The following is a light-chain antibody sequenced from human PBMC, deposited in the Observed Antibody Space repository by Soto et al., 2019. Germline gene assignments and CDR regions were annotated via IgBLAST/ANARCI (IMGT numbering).Light chain of an antibody. V-gene: IGKV1-12*01. CDR2: VAS. J-gene: IGKJ4*01. Sequence: DIQMTQSPSSVSATVGDRVTITCRASQGIGGCLAWYQQKPGKAPQLLIYVASSLQSEVPSMCSSSGAGTDFTLTISSLQPEDFATYYWQQGHSFPLTFGGGTKVEI. CDR3: QQGHSFPLT. CDR1: QGIGGC.